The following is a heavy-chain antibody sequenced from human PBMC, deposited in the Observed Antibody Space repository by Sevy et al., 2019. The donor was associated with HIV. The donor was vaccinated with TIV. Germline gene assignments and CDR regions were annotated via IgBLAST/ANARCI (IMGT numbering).Heavy chain of an antibody. V-gene: IGHV1-69*13. CDR2: ITPVLGTT. Sequence: ASVKVSCKASGGTFSSYIVSWVRQAPGQGLEWMGGITPVLGTTNYANKFQGRVPITAEESTNTVYMEMTRLKSEDTAVYYCARWSISIDYWGQGTLVTVSS. CDR3: ARWSISIDY. J-gene: IGHJ4*02. CDR1: GGTFSSYI.